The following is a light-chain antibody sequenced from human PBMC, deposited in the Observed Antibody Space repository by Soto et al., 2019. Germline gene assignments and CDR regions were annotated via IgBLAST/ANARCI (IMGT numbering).Light chain of an antibody. CDR3: SSYTTSSTRV. Sequence: QSVLTQPASVSGLPGQSIAISCTGSSSDVGIYDYVSWYQQHPGKVPKLIIYEVTNRPSGVSNRFSGSKSGNTASLTISGLQAEDEADYYCSSYTTSSTRVFGTGTKVTVL. V-gene: IGLV2-14*01. CDR2: EVT. J-gene: IGLJ1*01. CDR1: SSDVGIYDY.